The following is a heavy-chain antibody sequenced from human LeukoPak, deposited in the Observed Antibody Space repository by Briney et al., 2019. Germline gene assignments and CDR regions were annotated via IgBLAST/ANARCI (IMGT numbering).Heavy chain of an antibody. D-gene: IGHD3-3*01. CDR3: AKDNDLWNSHHRGRGLDY. CDR1: GYSFNDYA. CDR2: IWYDGSNK. J-gene: IGHJ4*02. V-gene: IGHV3-33*06. Sequence: PGRSLRLSCAASGYSFNDYAMHWVRQAPDKGLKWVAAIWYDGSNKYYADSVKGRFTISRDNSKSTLYLQTDSLRAEDTAVYYCAKDNDLWNSHHRGRGLDYWGQGTLVTVSS.